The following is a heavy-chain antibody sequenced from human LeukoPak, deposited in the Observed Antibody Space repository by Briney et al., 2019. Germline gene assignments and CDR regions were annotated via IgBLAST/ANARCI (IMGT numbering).Heavy chain of an antibody. CDR1: GFTFSSYG. CDR2: IWYDGSNK. J-gene: IGHJ4*02. V-gene: IGHV3-33*01. D-gene: IGHD3-10*01. CDR3: ARAGVRWFGELLHTYFDY. Sequence: GGSLRLSCAASGFTFSSYGMHWVRQAPGKGLEWVAVIWYDGSNKYYADSVKGRFTISRDNSKNTLYLQMNSLRAEDTAVYYCARAGVRWFGELLHTYFDYWGQGTLVTVSS.